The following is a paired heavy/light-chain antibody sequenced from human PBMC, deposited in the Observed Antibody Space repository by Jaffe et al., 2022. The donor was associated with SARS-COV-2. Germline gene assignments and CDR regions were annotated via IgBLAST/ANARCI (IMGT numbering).Light chain of an antibody. CDR2: GAS. J-gene: IGKJ2*01. Sequence: EIVLTQSPGTLSLSPGERATLSCRASQTVSSTYLAWYQQKPGQAPRLLIYGASSRAIGIPDRFSGSGSGTDFTLTISRLEPEDFAVYYCQQYGGSPEYTFGQGTKLEI. CDR3: QQYGGSPEYT. V-gene: IGKV3-20*01. CDR1: QTVSSTY.
Heavy chain of an antibody. J-gene: IGHJ4*02. V-gene: IGHV2-5*01. CDR3: AHIRDFWASGYEFDY. Sequence: QITLKESGPPLVKPTQNLTLTCTFSGFSLTSSGVGVGWIRQPPGKALEWLALIYWHDDKRYRPSLKSRLTITKDTSKNQVVLTMANMDPVDTATYYCAHIRDFWASGYEFDYWGQGTLVTVSP. CDR1: GFSLTSSGVG. CDR2: IYWHDDK. D-gene: IGHD3-3*01.